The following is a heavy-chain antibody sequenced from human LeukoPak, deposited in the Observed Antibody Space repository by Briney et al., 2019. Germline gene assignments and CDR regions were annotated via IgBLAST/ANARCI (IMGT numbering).Heavy chain of an antibody. D-gene: IGHD3-22*01. J-gene: IGHJ6*03. CDR2: INTNTGNP. V-gene: IGHV7-4-1*02. Sequence: ASVKVSCKASGYTFTSYAMNWVRQAPGQGLEWMGWINTNTGNPTYAQGFTGRFVYSLDTSVSTAYLQISSLKADDTAVYYCARERNDCYGSSGCVGDSYMDVWGKGTTVTVSS. CDR1: GYTFTSYA. CDR3: ARERNDCYGSSGCVGDSYMDV.